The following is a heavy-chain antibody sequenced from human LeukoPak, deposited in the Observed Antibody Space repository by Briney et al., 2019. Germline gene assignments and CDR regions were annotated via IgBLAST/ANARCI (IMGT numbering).Heavy chain of an antibody. D-gene: IGHD2-2*01. V-gene: IGHV3-48*03. CDR1: GFTFSSYE. Sequence: GGSLRLSCAASGFTFSSYEMNWVRQAPGKGLEGVSYISSSGSTIYYADSVKGRFTISRDNAKNSLYLQMNSLRAEDTAVYYCARDCSSTSCFFDYWGQGTLVTVSS. CDR3: ARDCSSTSCFFDY. J-gene: IGHJ4*02. CDR2: ISSSGSTI.